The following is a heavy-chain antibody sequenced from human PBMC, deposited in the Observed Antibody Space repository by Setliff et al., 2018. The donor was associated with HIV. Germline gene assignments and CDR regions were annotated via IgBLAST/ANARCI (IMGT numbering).Heavy chain of an antibody. CDR1: GYTFTSYY. Sequence: ASVKVSCKVSGYTFTSYYMHWVRRAPGQGLEWMGIINPSGGDSMYSQQFQGRVTITRDTSASTAYMELSSLRSEDMAVYYCARGYFYSSGSYTFDYWGQGTLVTVSS. D-gene: IGHD3-10*01. CDR2: INPSGGDS. V-gene: IGHV1-46*01. CDR3: ARGYFYSSGSYTFDY. J-gene: IGHJ4*02.